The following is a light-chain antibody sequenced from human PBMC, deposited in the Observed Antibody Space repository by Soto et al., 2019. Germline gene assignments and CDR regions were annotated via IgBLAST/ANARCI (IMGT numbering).Light chain of an antibody. CDR3: NSFTTSRAYV. J-gene: IGLJ1*01. CDR1: SSDIGSYNR. V-gene: IGLV2-18*02. CDR2: EVN. Sequence: QSALTQPASVSGSPGQSITISCTGTSSDIGSYNRVSWYQQPPGTAPKLIIYEVNNRPSGVPDRFSGSKSGNTASLTISGLQAEDEADYYCNSFTTSRAYVFGIGTKVTVL.